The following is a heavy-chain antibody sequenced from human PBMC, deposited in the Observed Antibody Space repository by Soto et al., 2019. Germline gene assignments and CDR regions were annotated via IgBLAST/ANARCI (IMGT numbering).Heavy chain of an antibody. CDR1: GFTFSNAW. CDR3: TTDGQYYDFWSGYYGDFDY. CDR2: IKSKTDGGTT. V-gene: IGHV3-15*01. D-gene: IGHD3-3*01. Sequence: GGSLRLSCAASGFTFSNAWMSWVRQAPGKGLEWVGRIKSKTDGGTTDYAAPVKGRFTISRDDSKNTLYLQMNSLKTEDTAVYYCTTDGQYYDFWSGYYGDFDYWGQGTLVTVSS. J-gene: IGHJ4*02.